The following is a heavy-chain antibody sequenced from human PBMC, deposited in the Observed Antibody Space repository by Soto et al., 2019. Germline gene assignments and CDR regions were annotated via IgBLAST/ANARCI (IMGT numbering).Heavy chain of an antibody. D-gene: IGHD2-21*01. J-gene: IGHJ4*02. Sequence: PSETLSLTCAVSGASISSYYWSWIRQPPGKGLEWIGYIYYIGSANYNPSLKSRVSISIDTSKNQFSLKLSSVTAADTAVYYCARDQIARPKFDYWGQGTLVTVYS. CDR1: GASISSYY. V-gene: IGHV4-59*01. CDR3: ARDQIARPKFDY. CDR2: IYYIGSA.